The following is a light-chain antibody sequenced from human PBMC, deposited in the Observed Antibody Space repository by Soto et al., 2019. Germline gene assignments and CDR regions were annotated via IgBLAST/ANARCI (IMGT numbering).Light chain of an antibody. Sequence: QSALTQPASVSGSPGQSITISCTGTSSDVGGYNYVSWYQQHPGKAPKLMIYEVSNRPSGVSNRFSGSKSGNTASLTISGLQAEDEADYYCNSYRSGNTLVFGTGTKLTVL. J-gene: IGLJ1*01. CDR3: NSYRSGNTLV. CDR2: EVS. CDR1: SSDVGGYNY. V-gene: IGLV2-14*01.